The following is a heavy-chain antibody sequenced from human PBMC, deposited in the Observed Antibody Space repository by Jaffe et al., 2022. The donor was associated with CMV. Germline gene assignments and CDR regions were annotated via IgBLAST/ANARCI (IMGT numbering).Heavy chain of an antibody. Sequence: QVQLQESGPGLVKPSQTLALTCTVSGIPVSSTGHYWSWIRQHPGRGLEWIGYIYHSGDTYYNPSLEGRVVMSLDKSKNQFSLRLTSVTVADTAVYYCARDFSSWFYHGLGVWGQGATVIVSS. CDR1: GIPVSSTGHY. D-gene: IGHD3-22*01. J-gene: IGHJ6*02. V-gene: IGHV4-31*03. CDR2: IYHSGDT. CDR3: ARDFSSWFYHGLGV.